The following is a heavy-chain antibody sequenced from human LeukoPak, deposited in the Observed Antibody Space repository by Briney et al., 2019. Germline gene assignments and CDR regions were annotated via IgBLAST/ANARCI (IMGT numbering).Heavy chain of an antibody. J-gene: IGHJ4*02. Sequence: ASVKVSCKASGYTFTSYGISWVRQAPGQGLEWMGWISAYNGNTNYAQKLQGRVTITADESTSTAYMELSSLRSEDTAVYYCARDPAYYDSSGYSDYWGQGTLVTVSS. CDR2: ISAYNGNT. CDR1: GYTFTSYG. CDR3: ARDPAYYDSSGYSDY. D-gene: IGHD3-22*01. V-gene: IGHV1-18*01.